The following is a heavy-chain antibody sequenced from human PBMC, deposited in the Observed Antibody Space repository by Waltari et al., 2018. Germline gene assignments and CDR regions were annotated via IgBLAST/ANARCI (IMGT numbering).Heavy chain of an antibody. D-gene: IGHD2-21*01. CDR3: ALDTGALWMDV. V-gene: IGHV1-46*01. Sequence: QVQLVQSGAEVKKPGASVKISCKTSEYTFTSSYIHWVRQAPGQGLEWMGINNPRGGSTIYAQKFQGRVTMTRDTSTSTVYMELSSLRSDDTAVYYCALDTGALWMDVWGQGTTVTVSS. J-gene: IGHJ6*02. CDR1: EYTFTSSY. CDR2: NNPRGGST.